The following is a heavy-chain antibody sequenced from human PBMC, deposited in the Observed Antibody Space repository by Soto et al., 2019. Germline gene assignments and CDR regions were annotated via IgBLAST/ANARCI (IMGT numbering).Heavy chain of an antibody. CDR1: GDSVSRTRAA. Sequence: SQALSLTCAISGDSVSRTRAARNWIRLSPSRGLELLGRTYYMSKWYSLYAPSVKSRISINTDTSNNQFSLHLNSVTPDDTAIYYCSRGPGSLRPWGQGTLVTVSS. CDR3: SRGPGSLRP. D-gene: IGHD1-1*01. J-gene: IGHJ5*02. V-gene: IGHV6-1*01. CDR2: TYYMSKWYS.